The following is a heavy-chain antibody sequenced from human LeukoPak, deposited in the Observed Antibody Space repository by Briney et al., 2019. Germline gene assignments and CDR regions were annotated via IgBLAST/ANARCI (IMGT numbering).Heavy chain of an antibody. D-gene: IGHD1-26*01. Sequence: GGSLRLSCAASGFTFSSYSMNWVRQAPGKGLEWVSSISSSSSYIYYADSVKGRFTISRDNAKNPLYLQMNSLRAEDTAVYYCAPSTYSGSPPFDYWGQGTLVTVSS. J-gene: IGHJ4*02. V-gene: IGHV3-21*01. CDR1: GFTFSSYS. CDR2: ISSSSSYI. CDR3: APSTYSGSPPFDY.